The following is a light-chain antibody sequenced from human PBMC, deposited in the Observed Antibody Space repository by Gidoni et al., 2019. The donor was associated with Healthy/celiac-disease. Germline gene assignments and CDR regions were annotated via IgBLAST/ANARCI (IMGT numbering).Light chain of an antibody. V-gene: IGKV1-5*03. CDR3: QQYNRYPVA. J-gene: IGKJ2*01. Sequence: DIQMTQSPSTLSASVGDRVTITCRASQSISSWLAWYQQKPGKAPKLLIYKASSLERGVPSRFSGSGSWTEFTLPLSSLQPDDFATYSCQQYNRYPVAFGQGTKLEIK. CDR1: QSISSW. CDR2: KAS.